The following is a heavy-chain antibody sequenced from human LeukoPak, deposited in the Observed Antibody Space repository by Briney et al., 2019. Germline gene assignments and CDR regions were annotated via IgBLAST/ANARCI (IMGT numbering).Heavy chain of an antibody. D-gene: IGHD3-16*01. Sequence: GGSLRLSCAASGFSFSSYWMHWVRQTPGKGLVWISRIKNHGSSASYADSVKGRLTISRDNAKSMLFLQINSLSAEDTAVYYCAREHVLAEFFDYWGRGTLVTVSS. V-gene: IGHV3-74*01. CDR2: IKNHGSSA. CDR1: GFSFSSYW. CDR3: AREHVLAEFFDY. J-gene: IGHJ4*02.